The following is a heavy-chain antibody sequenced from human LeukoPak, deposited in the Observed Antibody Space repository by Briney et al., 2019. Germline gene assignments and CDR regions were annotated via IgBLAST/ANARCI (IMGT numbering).Heavy chain of an antibody. V-gene: IGHV4-39*07. J-gene: IGHJ4*02. Sequence: SETLSLTCTVSGGSISSSSYYWGWIRQPPGKGLDWFGSIYYSGSTYYNPSLKSRVTMSVDTSKNQLSLKLSSVTAADTALYYCARGRYASGWYFFDYWGQGTLVTVSS. D-gene: IGHD6-19*01. CDR3: ARGRYASGWYFFDY. CDR1: GGSISSSSYY. CDR2: IYYSGST.